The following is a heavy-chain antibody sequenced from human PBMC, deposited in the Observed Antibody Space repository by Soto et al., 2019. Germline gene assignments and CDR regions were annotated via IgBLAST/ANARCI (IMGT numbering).Heavy chain of an antibody. D-gene: IGHD3-10*01. Sequence: QLQLQESGSGLVKPSQTLSLTCAVSGVSLSSGGYSWSWIRQPPGKGLEWIGYIYHSGSTYYNPSLKSRVTISVDRSKNQFSLKLSSVTAADTAGYYCARVPGPWGQGTLVTVSS. CDR2: IYHSGST. J-gene: IGHJ5*02. CDR1: GVSLSSGGYS. CDR3: ARVPGP. V-gene: IGHV4-30-2*01.